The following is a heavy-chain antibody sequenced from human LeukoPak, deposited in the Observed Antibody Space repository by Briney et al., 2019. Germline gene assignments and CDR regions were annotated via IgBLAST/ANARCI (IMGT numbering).Heavy chain of an antibody. D-gene: IGHD2-15*01. J-gene: IGHJ5*02. V-gene: IGHV3-7*01. CDR3: AYVDINA. Sequence: GGSLRLPCAASGFTFSNSWMSWVRQAPGKGLEWVASIITDGSAKYYVDSVKGRFTISRDNAKNLLYLQVNSLRVEDTAVYYCAYVDINAWGLGTLVTVSS. CDR2: IITDGSAK. CDR1: GFTFSNSW.